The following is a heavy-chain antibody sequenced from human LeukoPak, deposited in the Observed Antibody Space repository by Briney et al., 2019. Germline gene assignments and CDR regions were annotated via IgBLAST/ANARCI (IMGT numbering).Heavy chain of an antibody. V-gene: IGHV3-30*02. D-gene: IGHD3-10*01. Sequence: GGSLRLSCAASGFTFSSYGMHWVRQAPGKGLEWVAFIRYDGSNKYYADSVKGRFTISRDNSKNTLYLQMNSLRAEDTAVYYCARQANYGSGSYLDYWGQGTLVTVSS. J-gene: IGHJ4*02. CDR1: GFTFSSYG. CDR2: IRYDGSNK. CDR3: ARQANYGSGSYLDY.